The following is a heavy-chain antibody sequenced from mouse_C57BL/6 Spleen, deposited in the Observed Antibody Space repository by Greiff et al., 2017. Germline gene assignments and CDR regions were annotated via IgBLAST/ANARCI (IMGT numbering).Heavy chain of an antibody. Sequence: VQLVESGAELVKPGASVKISCKASGYAFSSYWMNWVKQRPGKGLEWIGQIYPGDGDTNYNGKFKGKATLTADKSSSTAYMQLSSLTSEDSAVYFCARGMVLPHYFDYWGQGTTLTVSS. CDR3: ARGMVLPHYFDY. CDR2: IYPGDGDT. D-gene: IGHD1-1*01. V-gene: IGHV1-80*01. CDR1: GYAFSSYW. J-gene: IGHJ2*01.